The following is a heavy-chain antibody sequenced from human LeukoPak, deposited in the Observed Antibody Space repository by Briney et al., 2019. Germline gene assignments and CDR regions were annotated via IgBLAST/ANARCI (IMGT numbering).Heavy chain of an antibody. CDR3: ASRNVDSSLPPRY. J-gene: IGHJ4*02. Sequence: GGSLRLSCAASGFTFSNYAMSWVRQAPGKGLEWVSAISAGGTGTYYADSVKGRFTISRDNSKNTLYPQMNSLRAEDTAASYCASRNVDSSLPPRYWGQGTLVTVSS. CDR2: ISAGGTGT. D-gene: IGHD5-12*01. CDR1: GFTFSNYA. V-gene: IGHV3-23*01.